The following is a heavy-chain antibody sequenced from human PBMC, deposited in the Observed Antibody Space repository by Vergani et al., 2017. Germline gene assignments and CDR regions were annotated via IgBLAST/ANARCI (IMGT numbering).Heavy chain of an antibody. V-gene: IGHV3-21*01. CDR1: GFTFSSYS. Sequence: EVQLVESGGGLVKPGGSLRLSCAASGFTFSSYSMNWVRQAPGKGLEWVSSISSSSSYIYYADSVKGRFTISRDNAKNSLYLQMNSLRAEDTAVYYCARQRRQTVTTSAIYYMDVWGKGTTVTVSS. J-gene: IGHJ6*03. CDR3: ARQRRQTVTTSAIYYMDV. CDR2: ISSSSSYI. D-gene: IGHD4-17*01.